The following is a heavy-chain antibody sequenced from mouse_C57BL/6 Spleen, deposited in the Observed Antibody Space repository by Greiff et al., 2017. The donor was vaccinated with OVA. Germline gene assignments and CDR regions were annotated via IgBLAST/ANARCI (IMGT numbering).Heavy chain of an antibody. CDR2: IDPSDSET. V-gene: IGHV1-52*01. CDR1: GYTFTSYW. CDR3: ARGGSGMYFDV. J-gene: IGHJ1*03. Sequence: QVQLQQPGAELVRPGSSVKLSCKASGYTFTSYWMHWVKQRPIKGLEWIGNIDPSDSETNYNQKFKDKATLTVDKSSNTAYMQLSSLTSYDSAVYYCARGGSGMYFDVWGTGTTVTVSS.